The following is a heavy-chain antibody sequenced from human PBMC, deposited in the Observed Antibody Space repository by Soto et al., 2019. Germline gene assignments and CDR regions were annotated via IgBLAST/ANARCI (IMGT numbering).Heavy chain of an antibody. CDR1: GFTFSSYA. V-gene: IGHV3-30-3*01. D-gene: IGHD3-16*01. J-gene: IGHJ4*02. Sequence: QPGGSLRLSCAASGFTFSSYAMHWVRQAPGKGLEWVAVISYDGSNKYYADSVKGRFTISRDNSKNTLYLQMNSLRAEDTAVYYCARIWGGDYWGQGTLVTVSS. CDR3: ARIWGGDY. CDR2: ISYDGSNK.